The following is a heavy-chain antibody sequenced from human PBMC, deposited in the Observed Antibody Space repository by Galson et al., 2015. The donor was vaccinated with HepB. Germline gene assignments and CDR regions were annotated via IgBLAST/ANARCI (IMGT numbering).Heavy chain of an antibody. CDR2: ISSSGDDT. CDR1: GFIPKYYG. J-gene: IGHJ3*01. Sequence: SLRLSCAASGFIPKYYGMSWVRQAPGKGLEWVSGISSSGDDTYYADSVKGRFTISRDNFKNTLYLHMNSLRAEDTAVYYCVKVDVGSGYVFDDAFDVWGQGTMVTVSS. D-gene: IGHD3-3*01. V-gene: IGHV3-23*01. CDR3: VKVDVGSGYVFDDAFDV.